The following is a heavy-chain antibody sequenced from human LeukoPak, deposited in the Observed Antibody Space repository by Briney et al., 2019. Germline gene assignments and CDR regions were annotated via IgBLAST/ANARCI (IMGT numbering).Heavy chain of an antibody. V-gene: IGHV4-4*07. J-gene: IGHJ6*03. CDR3: ARGAEYSSSWYYYYYMDV. CDR2: IYTSGST. Sequence: SETLSLTCTVSGGSISSYYWSWIRQPAGKGLEWIGRIYTSGSTNYNPSLKSRVTMSVDTSKNQFSLKLSSVTAADTAVYYCARGAEYSSSWYYYYYMDVWGKGTTVTISS. D-gene: IGHD6-13*01. CDR1: GGSISSYY.